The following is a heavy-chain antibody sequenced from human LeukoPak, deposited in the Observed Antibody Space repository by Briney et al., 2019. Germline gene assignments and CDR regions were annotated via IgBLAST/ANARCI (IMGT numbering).Heavy chain of an antibody. CDR2: IKQDGSKK. CDR3: TRVGYIDEGIDY. Sequence: GGSLRLSCAASGFTFSRNAMNWVRQAPGKGLEWVANIKQDGSKKSYVDSVKGRFTISRDNAKNSLYLQMNSLRAEDTAIYYCTRVGYIDEGIDYWGQGTLVTVSS. V-gene: IGHV3-7*04. CDR1: GFTFSRNA. J-gene: IGHJ4*02. D-gene: IGHD5-24*01.